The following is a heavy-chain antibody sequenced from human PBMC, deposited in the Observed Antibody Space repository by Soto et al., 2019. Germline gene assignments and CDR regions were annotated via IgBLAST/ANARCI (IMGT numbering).Heavy chain of an antibody. V-gene: IGHV4-28*01. D-gene: IGHD5-18*01. CDR3: ARSYRDYGMDV. Sequence: SETLSLTCAVSGYSISSSNWWGWIRQPQGKGLKWIGYIYYSGSTYYNPSLKRRVTMSVDTSTNQFSLNLSSVTAVDTAVYYCARSYRDYGMDVWGQGTTVTVSS. CDR2: IYYSGST. CDR1: GYSISSSNW. J-gene: IGHJ6*02.